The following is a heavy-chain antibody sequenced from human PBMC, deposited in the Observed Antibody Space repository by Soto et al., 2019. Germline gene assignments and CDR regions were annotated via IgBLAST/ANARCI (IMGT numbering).Heavy chain of an antibody. CDR1: GYNFHTYW. D-gene: IGHD4-17*01. CDR2: IYPHDSDT. J-gene: IGHJ6*02. V-gene: IGHV5-51*01. Sequence: RKISCKGSGYNFHTYWIAWVRQMPGKGLEWMGFIYPHDSDTRYSPSFRGQVTISADKSINTAYLQWTSLKASDTAIYFCARPTDYHYGMQVWGQGTTVTVSS. CDR3: ARPTDYHYGMQV.